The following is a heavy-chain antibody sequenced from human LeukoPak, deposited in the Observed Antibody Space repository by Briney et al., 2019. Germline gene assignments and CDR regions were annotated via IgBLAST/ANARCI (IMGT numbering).Heavy chain of an antibody. CDR2: INSDGSTT. J-gene: IGHJ5*02. CDR3: ARVATGSYDWFDP. Sequence: GGSLRLSCAAPGFTLNGYWMHWVRQAPGKGLVWVPRINSDGSTTSYADSVKGRFTISRDNSKNTLYLQMNSLRAEDTAVYFCARVATGSYDWFDPWGQGTLVTVSS. D-gene: IGHD3-10*01. V-gene: IGHV3-74*01. CDR1: GFTLNGYW.